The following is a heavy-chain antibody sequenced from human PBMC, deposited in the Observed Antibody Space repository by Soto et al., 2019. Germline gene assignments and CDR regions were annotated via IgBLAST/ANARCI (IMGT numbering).Heavy chain of an antibody. D-gene: IGHD3-10*01. Sequence: PSETLSLTCTVSGGSISSGDYYWSWIRQPPGKGLEWIGYIYYSGSTYYNPSLKSRVTISVDTSKNQFSLKLSSVTAADTAVYYCARDVLMVRGDGYYYYYGMDVWGQGTTVTVSS. V-gene: IGHV4-30-4*01. CDR2: IYYSGST. CDR3: ARDVLMVRGDGYYYYYGMDV. J-gene: IGHJ6*02. CDR1: GGSISSGDYY.